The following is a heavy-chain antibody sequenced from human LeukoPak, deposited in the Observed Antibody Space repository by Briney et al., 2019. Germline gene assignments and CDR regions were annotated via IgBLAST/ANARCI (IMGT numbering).Heavy chain of an antibody. CDR3: ARVYYDSSGFGPFPFFDY. J-gene: IGHJ4*02. CDR1: GYTFTGYY. V-gene: IGHV1-2*02. D-gene: IGHD3-22*01. Sequence: SVKVSCKASGYTFTGYYMHWVRQAPGQGLEWMGWINPNSGGTNYAQKFQGRVTMTRDTSISTAYMELSRLRSDDTAVYYCARVYYDSSGFGPFPFFDYWGQGALVTVSS. CDR2: INPNSGGT.